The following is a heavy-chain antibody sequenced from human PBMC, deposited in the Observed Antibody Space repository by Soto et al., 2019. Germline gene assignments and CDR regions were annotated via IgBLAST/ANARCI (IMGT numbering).Heavy chain of an antibody. J-gene: IGHJ4*02. Sequence: GGSLRLSCVASGFIFSDYSMSWVREAPGRGLEWVSSLSRGSSHIYYLDSVKGRFTITRDDAKNSLFLEMKSLGAEDTAVYYCARGISARSLVVDSWGRGTLVTVSS. V-gene: IGHV3-21*06. CDR2: LSRGSSHI. CDR3: ARGISARSLVVDS. CDR1: GFIFSDYS. D-gene: IGHD2-21*01.